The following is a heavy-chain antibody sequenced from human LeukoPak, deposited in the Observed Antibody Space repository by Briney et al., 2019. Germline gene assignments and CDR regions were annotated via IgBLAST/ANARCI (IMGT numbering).Heavy chain of an antibody. Sequence: SETLSLTCAVYGGSFSGYYWSWIRQPPGKGLEWIGEISHSGNSYYNPSLKSRVIVSVDTSKSQFSLTLNSMTAADTAVYSCARGGLDTTRGGYFDYWGQGILVTVSS. CDR2: ISHSGNS. V-gene: IGHV4-34*01. CDR1: GGSFSGYY. CDR3: ARGGLDTTRGGYFDY. J-gene: IGHJ4*02. D-gene: IGHD5-18*01.